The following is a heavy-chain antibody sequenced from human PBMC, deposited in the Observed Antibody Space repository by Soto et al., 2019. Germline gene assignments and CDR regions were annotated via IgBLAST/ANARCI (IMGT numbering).Heavy chain of an antibody. Sequence: SETLSLTCGVYGGSFRNYYWIWVRQPPGKGLEWIGEVNHSGEATYNPSLQSRITISLDTSNNQFSLKMTSVTAADTAMYFCTRAERFPRYWFDPWGQGTQVTVYS. V-gene: IGHV4-34*01. CDR1: GGSFRNYY. D-gene: IGHD3-10*01. CDR2: VNHSGEA. J-gene: IGHJ5*02. CDR3: TRAERFPRYWFDP.